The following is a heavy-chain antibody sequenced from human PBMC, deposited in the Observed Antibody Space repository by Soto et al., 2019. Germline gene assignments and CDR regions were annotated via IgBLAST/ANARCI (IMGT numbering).Heavy chain of an antibody. Sequence: SVKVSCKASGGTFDNYAITWVRQAPGQGLEWMAGIIPMLDSANYAQKFQGRVTITADESTSTAYMELSSLRSEDTAVYYCARDRYAISAFDYWGQGTLGTVSS. CDR1: GGTFDNYA. D-gene: IGHD1-1*01. V-gene: IGHV1-69*13. J-gene: IGHJ4*02. CDR2: IIPMLDSA. CDR3: ARDRYAISAFDY.